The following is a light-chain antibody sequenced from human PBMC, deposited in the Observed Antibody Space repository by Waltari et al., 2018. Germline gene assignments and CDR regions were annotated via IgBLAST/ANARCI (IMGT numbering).Light chain of an antibody. Sequence: SYGLTQPPSLSVSPGQTARTTSSGAVLTMLYGYWSQQKPGRAPVVVIFKDTERPSGIPERFSGSTSGTTVTLTIGGVQAEDEADYYCQSADTSGSWVFGGGTKLAVL. CDR1: VLTMLY. V-gene: IGLV3-25*03. CDR3: QSADTSGSWV. CDR2: KDT. J-gene: IGLJ3*02.